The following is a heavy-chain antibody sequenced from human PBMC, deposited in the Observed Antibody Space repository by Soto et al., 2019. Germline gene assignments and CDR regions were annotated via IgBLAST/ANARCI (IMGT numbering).Heavy chain of an antibody. V-gene: IGHV1-58*01. CDR3: AASRDYYDSSGSFWFDP. Sequence: SVKVSCKASGFTFTSSAVQWVRQARGQRLEWIGWIVVGSGNTNYAQKFQERVTITRDMSTSTAYMELSSLRSEDTAVYYCAASRDYYDSSGSFWFDPWGQGTLVTV. CDR2: IVVGSGNT. J-gene: IGHJ5*02. CDR1: GFTFTSSA. D-gene: IGHD3-22*01.